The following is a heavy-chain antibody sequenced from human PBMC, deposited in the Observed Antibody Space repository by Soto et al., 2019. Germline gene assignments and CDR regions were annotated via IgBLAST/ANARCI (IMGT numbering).Heavy chain of an antibody. CDR1: GGTFSSYS. J-gene: IGHJ4*02. Sequence: QVQLVQSGAEVKKPGSSVKVSCKASGGTFSSYSISWVRQAPGQGLEWMGRIIPILGIADYAQKFQGRATITADKSTSTAYMELSSLRSEDSAVYYCARVLGTYYDYIWGQGTLVTVSS. CDR3: ARVLGTYYDYI. D-gene: IGHD3-16*01. V-gene: IGHV1-69*02. CDR2: IIPILGIA.